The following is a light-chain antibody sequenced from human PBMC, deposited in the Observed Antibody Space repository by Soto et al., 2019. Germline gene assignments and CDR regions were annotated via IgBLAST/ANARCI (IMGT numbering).Light chain of an antibody. CDR1: SRDVGGYDY. V-gene: IGLV2-14*03. Sequence: QSALTQPASVAGSPGQSITISCTGTSRDVGGYDYVSWYQQHPGKAPKLIVYDVNNRPSGVSTHFSGSKSGNTASLTISGVQSEDEADYYCSSYTTSRTYVFGTGTKLTVL. J-gene: IGLJ1*01. CDR3: SSYTTSRTYV. CDR2: DVN.